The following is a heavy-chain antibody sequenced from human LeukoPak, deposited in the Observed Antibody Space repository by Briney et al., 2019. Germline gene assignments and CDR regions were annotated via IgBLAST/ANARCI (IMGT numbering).Heavy chain of an antibody. J-gene: IGHJ4*02. CDR3: AKVASDSSGWYHFDY. Sequence: GGSLRLSCAVSGFTVSSTYVGWVRQAPGKGLEWVSVIRSDDNTDYADSVKGRFTISRDNSKNTLYLQMSSLRAEDSAVYYCAKVASDSSGWYHFDYWGQGTLVTVSS. CDR1: GFTVSSTY. D-gene: IGHD6-19*01. V-gene: IGHV3-53*01. CDR2: IRSDDNT.